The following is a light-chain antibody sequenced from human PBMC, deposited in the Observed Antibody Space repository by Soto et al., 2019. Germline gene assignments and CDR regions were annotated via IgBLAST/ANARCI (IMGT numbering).Light chain of an antibody. V-gene: IGKV4-1*01. CDR2: WAS. J-gene: IGKJ5*01. CDR1: QSVLYHSNNKNY. CDR3: QQYYDNPIT. Sequence: DIVMTQSPDSLAVSLGERAAINCKSSQSVLYHSNNKNYLAWYQQKPGQPPKLLIYWASTRESGVPDRFSGSGSGTDFTLTISSLQAEDVAVYYCQQYYDNPITFGQGTRLEMK.